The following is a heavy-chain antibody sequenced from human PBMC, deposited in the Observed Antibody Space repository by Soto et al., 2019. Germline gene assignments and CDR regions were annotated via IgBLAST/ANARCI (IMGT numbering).Heavy chain of an antibody. V-gene: IGHV3-NL1*01. D-gene: IGHD1-1*01. CDR1: GFTFSSYG. CDR2: LYDVDGS. CDR3: ATWHEREHAYDV. Sequence: PGGSLRPSCAASGFTFSSYGMHWVRQAPGKGLEWVSALYDVDGSFYSDSVKGRFTTSSDSSKTTVYLQMNDLRPADTAVYYCATWHEREHAYDVWGQGTTVTVSS. J-gene: IGHJ3*01.